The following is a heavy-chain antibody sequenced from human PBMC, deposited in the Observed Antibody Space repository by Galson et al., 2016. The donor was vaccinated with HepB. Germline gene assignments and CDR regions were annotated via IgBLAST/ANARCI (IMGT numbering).Heavy chain of an antibody. CDR3: AKEQYTSRWYAEYYFDY. Sequence: SLRLSCAASGFTFSSYGMHWVRQAPGKGLEWVAVISYDGSNKYHADSVKGRFTISRDKSKNTLYLQMNSLRAEDTAVYYCAKEQYTSRWYAEYYFDYWGQGTLVTVSS. CDR1: GFTFSSYG. D-gene: IGHD6-13*01. J-gene: IGHJ4*02. CDR2: ISYDGSNK. V-gene: IGHV3-30*18.